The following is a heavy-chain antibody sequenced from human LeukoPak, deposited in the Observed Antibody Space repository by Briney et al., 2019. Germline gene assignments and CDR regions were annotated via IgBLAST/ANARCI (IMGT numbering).Heavy chain of an antibody. CDR2: IYYSGST. J-gene: IGHJ4*02. D-gene: IGHD4-17*01. Sequence: SETLSLTCTVSGGSISSYYWSWIRQPPGKGLEWIGYIYYSGSTNYNPSLKNRVTISEDTSKNQFSLKLSSVTAADTAVYYCARVCRDYGVIFFDYWGQGTLVTVSS. CDR1: GGSISSYY. V-gene: IGHV4-59*01. CDR3: ARVCRDYGVIFFDY.